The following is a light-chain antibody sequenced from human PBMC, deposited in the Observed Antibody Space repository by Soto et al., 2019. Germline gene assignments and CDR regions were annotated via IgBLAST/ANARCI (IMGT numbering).Light chain of an antibody. CDR2: KAS. Sequence: DIQMTQSPSTLSASVGDRVIITCRASQSIDSWLAWYQQKPGKAPNLLIYKASSSESGVPSRFSGSGSGTEFTLTISSLQPDDFVTYYCQQYSSYPLTFGQGTKLEIK. J-gene: IGKJ2*01. CDR1: QSIDSW. CDR3: QQYSSYPLT. V-gene: IGKV1-5*03.